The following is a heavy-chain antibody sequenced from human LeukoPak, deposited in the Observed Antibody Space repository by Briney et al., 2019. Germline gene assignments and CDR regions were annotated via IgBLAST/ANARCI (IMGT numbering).Heavy chain of an antibody. V-gene: IGHV3-48*02. CDR1: GFTFSSYS. CDR3: AVEGYCSGGSCYTNWFGS. J-gene: IGHJ5*01. Sequence: PGGSLRLSCVASGFTFSSYSMNWVRQAPGKGLEWVSYISSSGTTKYYADSVKGRFTISRDNVKNSLYLQMNSLRDEDTAVYYCAVEGYCSGGSCYTNWFGSWGQGTLVTVSS. CDR2: ISSSGTTK. D-gene: IGHD2-15*01.